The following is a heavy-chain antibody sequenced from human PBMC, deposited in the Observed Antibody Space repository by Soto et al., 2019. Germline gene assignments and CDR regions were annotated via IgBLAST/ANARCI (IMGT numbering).Heavy chain of an antibody. J-gene: IGHJ6*02. Sequence: EMQLVESGGGLVKPGGSLRLSCAASGFTFSSYSMNWVRQAPGKGLEWVSSISSSSSYIYYADSVKGRFTISRDNAKNSLYLQMNSLRAEDTAVYYCARDRLTGNYYYGMDVWGQGTTVTVSS. CDR1: GFTFSSYS. CDR2: ISSSSSYI. V-gene: IGHV3-21*01. D-gene: IGHD7-27*01. CDR3: ARDRLTGNYYYGMDV.